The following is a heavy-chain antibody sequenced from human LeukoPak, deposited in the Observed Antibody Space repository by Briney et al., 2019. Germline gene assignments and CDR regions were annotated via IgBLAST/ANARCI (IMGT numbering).Heavy chain of an antibody. CDR1: GGSISSYY. CDR3: AKGNTAMVRHFDY. J-gene: IGHJ4*02. Sequence: PSETLSPTCTVSGGSISSYYWSWIRQPPGKGLEWIGYIYYSGSTNYNPSLKSRVTISVDTSKNQFSLKLSSVTAADTAVYYCAKGNTAMVRHFDYWGQGTLVTVSS. D-gene: IGHD5-18*01. CDR2: IYYSGST. V-gene: IGHV4-59*01.